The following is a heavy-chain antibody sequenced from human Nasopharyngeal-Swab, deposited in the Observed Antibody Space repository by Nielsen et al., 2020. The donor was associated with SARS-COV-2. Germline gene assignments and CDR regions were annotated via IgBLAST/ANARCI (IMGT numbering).Heavy chain of an antibody. CDR2: ISTKTGAP. V-gene: IGHV7-4-1*02. Sequence: ASVKVSCKASGYTFTSNVLNWVRQAPGQGPEYIGWISTKTGAPTYAQAFTGRFVFSLDTSVSTAYLQISSLKTEDTAVYYCARGGIPPHFRSYFDYWGQGTLVTVSS. CDR3: ARGGIPPHFRSYFDY. D-gene: IGHD2-21*01. CDR1: GYTFTSNV. J-gene: IGHJ4*02.